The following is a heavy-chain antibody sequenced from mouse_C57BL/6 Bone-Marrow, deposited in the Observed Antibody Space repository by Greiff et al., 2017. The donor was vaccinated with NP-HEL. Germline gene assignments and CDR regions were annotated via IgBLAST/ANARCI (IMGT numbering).Heavy chain of an antibody. J-gene: IGHJ2*01. Sequence: VQLQQPGAELVKPGASVKLSCKASGYTFTSYWMQWVKQRPGQGLEWIGEIDPSDSYTNYNQQFKGKATLTVDTSSSTAYMQLSSLTSEDSAVYYWAREGSGYDYFDYWGQGTTLTVSS. CDR2: IDPSDSYT. D-gene: IGHD3-2*02. CDR1: GYTFTSYW. V-gene: IGHV1-50*01. CDR3: AREGSGYDYFDY.